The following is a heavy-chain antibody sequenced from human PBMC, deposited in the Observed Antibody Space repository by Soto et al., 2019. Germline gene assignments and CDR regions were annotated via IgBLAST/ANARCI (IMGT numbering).Heavy chain of an antibody. V-gene: IGHV1-18*01. CDR1: GYTFTSSS. J-gene: IGHJ4*02. CDR3: SRDLGNYDSGSSYFDY. CDR2: ISAYDGNT. Sequence: GASVKVSCKASGYTFTSSSISWLRQAPGQGLEWMGWISAYDGNTNYAQMVQGRVTMTTDTSTSTAYMELRSLRSDDTAVYYCSRDLGNYDSGSSYFDYWGQGTLVTVSS. D-gene: IGHD3-10*01.